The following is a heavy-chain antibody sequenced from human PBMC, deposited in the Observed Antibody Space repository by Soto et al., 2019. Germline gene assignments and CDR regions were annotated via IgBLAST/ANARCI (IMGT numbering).Heavy chain of an antibody. CDR2: ILNDGSNR. CDR1: EFTFSNYG. D-gene: IGHD3-10*01. V-gene: IGHV3-33*01. J-gene: IGHJ6*02. Sequence: QVQLVESGGGVVQPGRSLRLSCAASEFTFSNYGMHWVRQAPGKGLEWVAVILNDGSNRYHADSVKDRFTISRDNSKNTLYLQMNSLRAEDTAVYYCARDDEYSGNGMDVWGQGPRSPSP. CDR3: ARDDEYSGNGMDV.